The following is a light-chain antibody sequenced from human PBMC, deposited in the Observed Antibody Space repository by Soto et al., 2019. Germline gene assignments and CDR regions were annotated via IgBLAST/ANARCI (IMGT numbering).Light chain of an antibody. CDR2: GNS. J-gene: IGLJ1*01. Sequence: QLVLTQPPSVSGAPGQRVTISCTGSSSNIGAGYDVHWYQQLPGTAPKLLIYGNSNRPSGVPYRFSGSKSGTSASLAITGLQAEEGADYYCQSSGGSLSGYVFGTGTKVTVL. CDR1: SSNIGAGYD. CDR3: QSSGGSLSGYV. V-gene: IGLV1-40*01.